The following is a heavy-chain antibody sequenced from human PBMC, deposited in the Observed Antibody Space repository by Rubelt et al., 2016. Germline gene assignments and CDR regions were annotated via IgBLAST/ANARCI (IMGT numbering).Heavy chain of an antibody. CDR2: ISAYNGNT. V-gene: IGHV1-18*01. Sequence: QVQLVQSGAEVKKPGASVKVSCKASGYTFTSYGISWVRQAPGQGLEWMGWISAYNGNTNYAQNLQVRVTSPTDTAAGTACVELSSLGSEGTAVYYCATTGGSCDWGQGTLVTVSS. CDR3: ATTGGSCD. CDR1: GYTFTSYG. J-gene: IGHJ4*02. D-gene: IGHD2-15*01.